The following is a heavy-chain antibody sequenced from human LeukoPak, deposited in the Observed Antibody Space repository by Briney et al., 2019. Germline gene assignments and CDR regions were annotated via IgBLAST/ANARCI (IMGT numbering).Heavy chain of an antibody. CDR2: ISGSGGST. V-gene: IGHV3-23*01. Sequence: GGSLRLSCAASGFTFSSYAMSWVRQAPGKGLEWVSAISGSGGSTYYADSVKGRFTISRDNSKNTLYLQMNSLKAEDTAVYYCAKDKGACSFQPEPCRDDDAFDIWGQGTMVTVSS. D-gene: IGHD1-14*01. CDR1: GFTFSSYA. CDR3: AKDKGACSFQPEPCRDDDAFDI. J-gene: IGHJ3*02.